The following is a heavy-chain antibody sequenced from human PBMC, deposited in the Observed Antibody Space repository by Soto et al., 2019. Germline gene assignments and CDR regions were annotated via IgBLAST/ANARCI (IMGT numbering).Heavy chain of an antibody. Sequence: QVQLVQSGAEVKKPGSSVKVSCKASGGTFSSYAISWVRQAPGQGLEWMGGIIPIFGTANYAQKFQGRVTITADESTSTAYMELSSLRSEDTAVYYCARAPYEMANDAFDIWGQGTMVTVSS. CDR1: GGTFSSYA. CDR2: IIPIFGTA. D-gene: IGHD5-12*01. V-gene: IGHV1-69*12. CDR3: ARAPYEMANDAFDI. J-gene: IGHJ3*02.